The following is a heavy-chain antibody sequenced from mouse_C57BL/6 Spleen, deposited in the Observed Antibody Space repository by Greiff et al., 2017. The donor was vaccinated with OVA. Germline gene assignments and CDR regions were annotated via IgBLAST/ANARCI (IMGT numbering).Heavy chain of an antibody. J-gene: IGHJ1*03. D-gene: IGHD4-1*01. V-gene: IGHV1-42*01. CDR1: GYSFTGYY. Sequence: EVKLVESGPELVKPGASVKISCKASGYSFTGYYMTWVKQSPEKSLEWIGEINPSTGGTTYNQKFKAKATLTVDKSSSTAYMQVKSLTSEDAAGYYCARLGRGRLNWYFDVWGTGATVTVSS. CDR3: ARLGRGRLNWYFDV. CDR2: INPSTGGT.